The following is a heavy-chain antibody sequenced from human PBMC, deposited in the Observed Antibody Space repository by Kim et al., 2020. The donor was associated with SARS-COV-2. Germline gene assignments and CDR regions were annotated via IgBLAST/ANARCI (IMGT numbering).Heavy chain of an antibody. D-gene: IGHD5-18*01. V-gene: IGHV1-69*13. CDR1: GGTFSSYA. CDR3: AREKEVTDVDTANYGMDV. CDR2: IIPIFGTA. Sequence: SVKVSCKASGGTFSSYAISWVRQAPGQGLEWMGGIIPIFGTANYAQKFQGRVTITADESTSTAYMELSSLRSEDTAVYYCAREKEVTDVDTANYGMDVWGQGTTVTVSS. J-gene: IGHJ6*02.